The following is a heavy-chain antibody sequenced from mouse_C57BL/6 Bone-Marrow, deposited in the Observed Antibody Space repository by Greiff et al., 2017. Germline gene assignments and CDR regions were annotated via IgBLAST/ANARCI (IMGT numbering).Heavy chain of an antibody. D-gene: IGHD1-1*01. Sequence: QVQLQQPGAELVKPGASVKMSCKASGYTFPSYWITWVKQRPGQGLEWIGDIYPGSGSTNYNEKFKSKATLTVDTSSSTAYMQLSSLTSEDSAVYYCARDYYGSGYSDVWGTGTTVTVSS. CDR2: IYPGSGST. CDR1: GYTFPSYW. J-gene: IGHJ1*03. CDR3: ARDYYGSGYSDV. V-gene: IGHV1-55*01.